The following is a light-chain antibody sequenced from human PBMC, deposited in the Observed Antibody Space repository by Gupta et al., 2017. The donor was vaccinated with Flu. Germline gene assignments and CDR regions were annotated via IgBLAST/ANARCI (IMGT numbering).Light chain of an antibody. J-gene: IGKJ4*01. CDR1: QSISSY. V-gene: IGKV1-39*01. CDR2: AAS. CDR3: QQSYSNS. Sequence: DIQMTQSPSSLSASVGDRVTITCRASQSISSYLNWYQQKPGKAPKLLIYAASSLKSGVQSRFSGSGSGTDFTLTSSRRQTEDFATYYCQQSYSNSFGGGTKVEIK.